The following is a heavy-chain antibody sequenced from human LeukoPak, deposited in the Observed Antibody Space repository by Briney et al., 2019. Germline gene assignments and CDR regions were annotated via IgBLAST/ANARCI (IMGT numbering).Heavy chain of an antibody. D-gene: IGHD6-13*01. CDR3: ARDGTAPGLYFDL. Sequence: GGSLRLSCAVSGFTFSDFWMNWVRRSRGKGLEWVASINQNGGETSYVDSVKGRFTISRDNPKNSLYLQMSSLRAEDTAVYYCARDGTAPGLYFDLWGQGTLVTVSS. CDR2: INQNGGET. V-gene: IGHV3-7*01. CDR1: GFTFSDFW. J-gene: IGHJ4*01.